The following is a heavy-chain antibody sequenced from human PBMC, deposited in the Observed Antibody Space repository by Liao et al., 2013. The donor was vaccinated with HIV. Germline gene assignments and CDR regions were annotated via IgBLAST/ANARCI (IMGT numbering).Heavy chain of an antibody. D-gene: IGHD3-3*01. J-gene: IGHJ2*01. CDR1: GDPISSGDYY. Sequence: QVQLQESGPGLVKPSQTLSLTCTVSGDPISSGDYYWNWIRQPPGKGLEWIGYIDYSGTTYYNPSLKSRVTMSVDRSKNQFSLRLSSVTAADTAVYYCARGPVRATIFGVVTNTGYFDLWGRGTLVTVYS. CDR2: IDYSGTT. V-gene: IGHV4-30-4*08. CDR3: ARGPVRATIFGVVTNTGYFDL.